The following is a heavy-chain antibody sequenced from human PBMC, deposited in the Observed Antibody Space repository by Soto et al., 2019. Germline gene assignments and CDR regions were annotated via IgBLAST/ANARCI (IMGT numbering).Heavy chain of an antibody. V-gene: IGHV4-34*01. D-gene: IGHD6-19*01. CDR3: ARGGGGWFSSYWYFDL. Sequence: SETLSLTCAVYGGSFSGYYWSWVRQPPGKGLEWIGEINHSGSTNYNPSLKSRVTISVDTSKNQFSLKLSSVTAADTAVYYCARGGGGWFSSYWYFDLWGRGTLVTVSS. CDR1: GGSFSGYY. J-gene: IGHJ2*01. CDR2: INHSGST.